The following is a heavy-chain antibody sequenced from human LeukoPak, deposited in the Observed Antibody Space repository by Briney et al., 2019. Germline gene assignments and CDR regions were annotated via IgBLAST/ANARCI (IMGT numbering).Heavy chain of an antibody. CDR1: GFTFSSYA. Sequence: GGSLRLSCAASGFTFSSYAMSWVRQAPGKGLEWVANIKQDGSEKYYVDSVKGRFTISRDNAKNSLYLQMNSLRAEDTAVYYCARVAYYYDSSGYYHEFDYWGQGTLVTVSS. CDR3: ARVAYYYDSSGYYHEFDY. V-gene: IGHV3-7*01. D-gene: IGHD3-22*01. CDR2: IKQDGSEK. J-gene: IGHJ4*02.